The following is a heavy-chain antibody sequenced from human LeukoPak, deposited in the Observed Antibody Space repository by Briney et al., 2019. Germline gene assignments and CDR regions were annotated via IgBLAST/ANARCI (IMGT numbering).Heavy chain of an antibody. CDR2: ISGSSDDT. CDR1: GFTFSTYS. D-gene: IGHD1-26*01. Sequence: GGSLRLSCAASGFTFSTYSMNWVRQGPGKGLEWVSSISGSSDDTYYGDSVKGRFTISRDNAKNSVYLQMNSLRAEDTAVYYCAREKWDQLDYWGQGTLVTVSS. CDR3: AREKWDQLDY. J-gene: IGHJ4*02. V-gene: IGHV3-21*01.